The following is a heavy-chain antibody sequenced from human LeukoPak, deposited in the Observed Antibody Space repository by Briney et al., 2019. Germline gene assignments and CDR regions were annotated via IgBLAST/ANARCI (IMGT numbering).Heavy chain of an antibody. CDR1: GGSISSSSSY. Sequence: PSETLSLTCTVSGGSISSSSSYWGWIRQPPGKGLEWIGNIYYSGSTYYNPSLKSRVTISVDTFKNQFSLKLSSVTAADTAVYYCARYSGGSCSFDYWGRGTLVTVSS. V-gene: IGHV4-39*01. CDR2: IYYSGST. J-gene: IGHJ4*02. CDR3: ARYSGGSCSFDY. D-gene: IGHD2-15*01.